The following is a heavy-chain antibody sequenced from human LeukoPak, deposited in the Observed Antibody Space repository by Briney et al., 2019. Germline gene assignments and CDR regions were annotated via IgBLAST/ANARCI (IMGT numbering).Heavy chain of an antibody. J-gene: IGHJ4*02. CDR3: ACYGIAPPH. D-gene: IGHD2-15*01. Sequence: GGSLRLSCAASGFTFSSYAMSWVRQAPGKGLVWVSHINNDGGSTNYADSVKGRFTISRDNAKNTLYLQMNSLRTEDTAVYYCACYGIAPPHWGQGALVTVSS. CDR1: GFTFSSYA. V-gene: IGHV3-74*01. CDR2: INNDGGST.